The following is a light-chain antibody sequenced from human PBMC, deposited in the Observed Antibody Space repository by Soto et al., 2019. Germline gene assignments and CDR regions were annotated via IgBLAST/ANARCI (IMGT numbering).Light chain of an antibody. CDR3: SSFTGSNYV. Sequence: HSALNQPASGSGAPGQASTISCPGNINDVGGYNFVSWYQQYPGKAPKLMICDVSNRPSGVSNRFSGSKSGNTASLTISGLQAEDEADYYCSSFTGSNYVFGTGTKVTVL. CDR2: DVS. V-gene: IGLV2-14*03. J-gene: IGLJ1*01. CDR1: INDVGGYNF.